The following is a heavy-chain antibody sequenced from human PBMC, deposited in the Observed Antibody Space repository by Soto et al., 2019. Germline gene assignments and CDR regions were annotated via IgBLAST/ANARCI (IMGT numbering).Heavy chain of an antibody. J-gene: IGHJ5*02. CDR1: GYTLTSYA. V-gene: IGHV1-3*01. CDR2: INAGNGNT. Sequence: ASVKVSCKASGYTLTSYAMHWVRQAPGQRLEWMGRINAGNGNTKYSQKFQGRVTITRDTSASTAYMELSSLRSEDTAVYYCARAMADSSIGYSLKWLGPWGQGTMVTVSS. CDR3: ARAMADSSIGYSLKWLGP. D-gene: IGHD3-9*01.